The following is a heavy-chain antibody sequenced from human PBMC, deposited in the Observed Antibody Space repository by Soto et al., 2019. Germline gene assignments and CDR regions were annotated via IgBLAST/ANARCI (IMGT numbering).Heavy chain of an antibody. CDR2: IYYRGST. J-gene: IGHJ4*02. CDR3: ARVGGIPSSRHSYYFDY. Sequence: QVQLQESGPGLVKPSQTLSLTCTVSGGSISSRDYYWSWIRQPPGKGLEWIAYIYYRGSTYHNPSFKSRIPISVDMSKNQSSLKLSSVTAADTAVYYCARVGGIPSSRHSYYFDYWGQGTLVTVSS. V-gene: IGHV4-30-4*01. CDR1: GGSISSRDYY. D-gene: IGHD3-10*01.